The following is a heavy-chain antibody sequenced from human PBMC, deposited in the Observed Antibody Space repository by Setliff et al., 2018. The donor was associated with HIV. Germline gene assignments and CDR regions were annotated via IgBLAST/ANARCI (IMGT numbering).Heavy chain of an antibody. CDR1: RFAFRNYI. J-gene: IGHJ4*02. CDR3: SRHLGYCSTTNSC. V-gene: IGHV3-30*11. D-gene: IGHD2-2*03. CDR2: ISSDGSDK. Sequence: LSLSCTASRFAFRNYIFHWVRQAPGKGLEWVAIISSDGSDKNYADSVKGRFTVSRDNSKNTLYLQMNSLRGEDTAVYYCSRHLGYCSTTNSCWGQGTPVTVSS.